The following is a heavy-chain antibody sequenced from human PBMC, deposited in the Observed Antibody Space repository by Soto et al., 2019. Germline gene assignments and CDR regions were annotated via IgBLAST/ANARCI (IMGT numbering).Heavy chain of an antibody. D-gene: IGHD3-16*01. Sequence: SETLSLTCAVYGGSFSGYYWSWIRQPPGKGLEWIGEINHSGSTNYNPSLKSRVTISVDTSKNQFSLKLSSVTAADTAVYYCASQGITFSSADYWGQGTLVTVSS. CDR2: INHSGST. J-gene: IGHJ4*02. V-gene: IGHV4-34*01. CDR3: ASQGITFSSADY. CDR1: GGSFSGYY.